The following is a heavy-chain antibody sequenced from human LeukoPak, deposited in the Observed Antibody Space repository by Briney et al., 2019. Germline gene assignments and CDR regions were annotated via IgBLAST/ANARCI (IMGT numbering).Heavy chain of an antibody. Sequence: GGSLRLSCAASGFPFSDYYMSWIRQAPGKGLEWVSYISSSGDTIYYADSVRGRFTISRDNAKNSVHLQMNSLRAEDTAVYYCARVVHYGSGPAVGWGQGTLVTVSS. CDR1: GFPFSDYY. CDR3: ARVVHYGSGPAVG. CDR2: ISSSGDTI. J-gene: IGHJ4*02. V-gene: IGHV3-11*01. D-gene: IGHD3-10*01.